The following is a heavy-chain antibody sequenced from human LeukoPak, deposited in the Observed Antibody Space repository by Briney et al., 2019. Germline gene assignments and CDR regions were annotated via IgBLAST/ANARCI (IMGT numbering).Heavy chain of an antibody. CDR3: AKTLGVLSPPRGWFDP. CDR2: ISVGGGA. CDR1: GFTFDDYA. D-gene: IGHD3-10*01. J-gene: IGHJ5*02. Sequence: PGGSLRLSCAASGFTFDDYAMRWVRQAPGEGLDWVSTISVGGGAYYADSVKGRFTISRDNSKNTLYLQMNSLRAEDTAVYYCAKTLGVLSPPRGWFDPWGQGTLVTVSS. V-gene: IGHV3-23*01.